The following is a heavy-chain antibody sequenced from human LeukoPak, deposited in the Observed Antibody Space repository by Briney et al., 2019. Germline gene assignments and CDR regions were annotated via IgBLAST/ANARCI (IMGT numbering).Heavy chain of an antibody. Sequence: SETLSLTCTVSGGSISSYYWSWIRQPAGKGLEWIGRIYTSGSTNYNPSLKSRVTISVDTSKNQFSLKLSSVTAADTAVYYCASSFSDFWSGPLGDAFDIWGQGTMVTVSS. CDR2: IYTSGST. V-gene: IGHV4-4*07. CDR1: GGSISSYY. CDR3: ASSFSDFWSGPLGDAFDI. J-gene: IGHJ3*02. D-gene: IGHD3-3*01.